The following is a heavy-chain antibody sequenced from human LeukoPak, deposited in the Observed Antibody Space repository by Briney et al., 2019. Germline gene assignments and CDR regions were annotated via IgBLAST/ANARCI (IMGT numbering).Heavy chain of an antibody. Sequence: GSLSLSCAASGFTFSSHWMSWVRQTPGKGLEWVAHINQDGSEKYYVDSVKGRFTISRDNAKNSLHLQVNSLRSEDTAVYYCARDKVTDWGHGALVTVSS. CDR3: ARDKVTD. J-gene: IGHJ4*01. V-gene: IGHV3-7*01. CDR1: GFTFSSHW. CDR2: INQDGSEK.